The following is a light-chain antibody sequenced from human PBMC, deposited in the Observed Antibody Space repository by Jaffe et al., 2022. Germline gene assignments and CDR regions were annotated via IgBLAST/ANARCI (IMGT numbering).Light chain of an antibody. Sequence: EIVLTQSPGTLSLSPGERATLSCRASQSVTSNYLAWYQQKRGQAPRLLIYGASSRATVIPDRFSGSGSGTDFTLTISRLEPEDFAVYYCQQYDKPTITFGQGTRLEIK. CDR3: QQYDKPTIT. CDR1: QSVTSNY. V-gene: IGKV3-20*01. J-gene: IGKJ5*01. CDR2: GAS.